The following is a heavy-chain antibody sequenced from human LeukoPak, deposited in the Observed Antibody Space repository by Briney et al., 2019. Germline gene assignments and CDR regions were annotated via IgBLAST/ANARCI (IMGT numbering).Heavy chain of an antibody. CDR1: GYTFTGYY. J-gene: IGHJ5*02. D-gene: IGHD4-17*01. V-gene: IGHV1-2*02. Sequence: ASVKVSCKASGYTFTGYYMHWVRQAPGQGLEWMGWINPNSGGTSYAQKFQGRVTMTRDTSISTAYMELSRLRSDDTAVYYCARGDYGDYEWFDPWGQGTLVTVSS. CDR3: ARGDYGDYEWFDP. CDR2: INPNSGGT.